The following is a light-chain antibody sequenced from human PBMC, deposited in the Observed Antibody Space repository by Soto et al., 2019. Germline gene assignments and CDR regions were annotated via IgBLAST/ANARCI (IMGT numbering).Light chain of an antibody. CDR3: QQSYSTPIT. CDR2: AAS. V-gene: IGKV1-39*01. CDR1: QIISSF. Sequence: DIQMTQSPPSLSASVGDRVTITCRASQIISSFLIWYQQKPGKAPKLLIYAASNLQSGVPSRFSGSGSGTDFTLTISSLQPEDFATYYCQQSYSTPITFGQGTRLEIK. J-gene: IGKJ5*01.